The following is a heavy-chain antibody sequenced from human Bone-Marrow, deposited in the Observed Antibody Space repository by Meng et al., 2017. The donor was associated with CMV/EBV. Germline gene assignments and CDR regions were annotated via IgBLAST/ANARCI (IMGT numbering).Heavy chain of an antibody. CDR3: ARSSRGYPYFFDN. V-gene: IGHV3-21*01. D-gene: IGHD3-22*01. CDR2: ISTGSGYI. CDR1: ELTFRSYT. J-gene: IGHJ4*02. Sequence: DYELTFRSYTMSWVRQAPGKGLQWVSYISTGSGYIFYADSVKGRFTISRDNAENSLYLQMNSLTGEDTAVYYCARSSRGYPYFFDNWGQGTLVTVSS.